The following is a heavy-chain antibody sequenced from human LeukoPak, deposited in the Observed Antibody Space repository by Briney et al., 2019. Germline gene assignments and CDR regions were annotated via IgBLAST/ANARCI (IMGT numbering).Heavy chain of an antibody. CDR2: IYSGGST. J-gene: IGHJ4*02. CDR1: GFTVSSNY. D-gene: IGHD3-22*01. V-gene: IGHV3-53*04. Sequence: GGSLRLSCAASGFTVSSNYMSWVRQAPGKGLEWVSVIYSGGSTYYADSVKGRFTISRHNSKNTLYLQMNSLRAEDTAVYYCARRGYYYDSSGYSDYWGQGTLVTVSS. CDR3: ARRGYYYDSSGYSDY.